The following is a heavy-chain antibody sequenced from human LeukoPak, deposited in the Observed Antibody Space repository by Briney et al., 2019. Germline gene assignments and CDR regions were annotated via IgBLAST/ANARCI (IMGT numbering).Heavy chain of an antibody. D-gene: IGHD6-19*01. CDR3: ASGFDSGSYVVHY. CDR2: ISSSGTTM. J-gene: IGHJ4*02. V-gene: IGHV3-11*01. CDR1: GFSFSDYY. Sequence: GGSLRLSCAASGFSFSDYYMSWIRQAPGKGLEWVSYISSSGTTMYYADSVKGRLTISRDNAKNSLYLQMNSLRAEDTAVYYCASGFDSGSYVVHYWGQGTLVTVSS.